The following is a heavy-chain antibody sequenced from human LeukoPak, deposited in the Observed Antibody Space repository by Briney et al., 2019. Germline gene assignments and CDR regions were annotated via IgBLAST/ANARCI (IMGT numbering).Heavy chain of an antibody. Sequence: ASVKVSCTASGYTFTSYDISWVRQATGQGLEWMGWMNPNGGGTQYAQQFQGRFTMTRDTSISTVYMDMSSLLSDDSAVFFCARASTIAAPGALPNDVWGQGTLVTVSS. V-gene: IGHV1-2*02. CDR2: MNPNGGGT. CDR1: GYTFTSYD. D-gene: IGHD6-13*01. CDR3: ARASTIAAPGALPNDV. J-gene: IGHJ4*02.